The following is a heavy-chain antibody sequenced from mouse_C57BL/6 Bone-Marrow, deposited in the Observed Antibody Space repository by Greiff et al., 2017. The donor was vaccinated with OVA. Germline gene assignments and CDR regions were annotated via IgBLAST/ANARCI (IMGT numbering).Heavy chain of an antibody. J-gene: IGHJ2*01. Sequence: VQLKESVAELVRPGASVKLSCTASGFNIKNTYMHWVKQRPEQGLEWIGRIDPANGTTKYAPKFQGKATITADTSSNTAYLQLSSLTSEDTAIYYCAKSFITTVVEVDYWGQGTTLTVSS. CDR1: GFNIKNTY. D-gene: IGHD1-1*01. CDR3: AKSFITTVVEVDY. CDR2: IDPANGTT. V-gene: IGHV14-3*01.